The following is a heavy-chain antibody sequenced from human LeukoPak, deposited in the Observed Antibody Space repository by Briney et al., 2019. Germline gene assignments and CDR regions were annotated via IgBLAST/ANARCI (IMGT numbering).Heavy chain of an antibody. D-gene: IGHD2-15*01. CDR3: ARARRDCSGGSCYSYYFDF. CDR1: GFTFSIYS. J-gene: IGHJ4*02. Sequence: PGGSLRLSCAASGFTFSIYSIHWAPQAPGKRLEFVSDINRYGDNTHYANSVKSRFTISRDDSKNTVYLEMGSLRAEDMAVYYCARARRDCSGGSCYSYYFDFWGQGTLVTVSS. CDR2: INRYGDNT. V-gene: IGHV3-64*01.